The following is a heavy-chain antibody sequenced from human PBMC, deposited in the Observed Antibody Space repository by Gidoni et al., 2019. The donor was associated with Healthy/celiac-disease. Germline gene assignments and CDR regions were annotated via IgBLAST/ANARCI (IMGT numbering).Heavy chain of an antibody. CDR3: ARVWGGRWELPFY. D-gene: IGHD1-26*01. V-gene: IGHV1-69*01. J-gene: IGHJ4*02. Sequence: QVQLAQSVSDVKKTGPSVTVSCKPSLATVSSYAISWSRQAPGHGLEWMGGIIPIFGTANYAQKFQGRVTITADESTSTAYMELSSLRSEDTAVYYCARVWGGRWELPFYWGQGTLVTVSS. CDR1: LATVSSYA. CDR2: IIPIFGTA.